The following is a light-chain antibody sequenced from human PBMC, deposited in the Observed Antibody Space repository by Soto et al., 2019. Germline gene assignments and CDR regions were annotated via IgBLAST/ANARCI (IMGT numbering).Light chain of an antibody. J-gene: IGKJ1*01. V-gene: IGKV3-11*01. CDR2: DAS. CDR3: HQRGNGPPWT. CDR1: QSVSDY. Sequence: EIVLTQSPATLSLSPGERATLSCRASQSVSDYLAWYQQKPGQPPRLLIYDASKRATGIPPRFSGSGSTTDFSIPISSREPDEFAVYYCHQRGNGPPWTFGQGTKVEIK.